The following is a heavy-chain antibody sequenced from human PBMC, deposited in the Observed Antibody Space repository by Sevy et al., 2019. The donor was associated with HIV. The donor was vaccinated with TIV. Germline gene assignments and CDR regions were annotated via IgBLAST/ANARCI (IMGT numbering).Heavy chain of an antibody. Sequence: GGSLRLSCAASGFTFDDYTMHWVRQAPGKGLEWVSLISWDGGSTYYADSVKGRFTISRDNSKNSLYLQMNSLRTEDTALYYCAKEESGGPLDRSGYYGRGGFDYWGQGTLVTVSS. V-gene: IGHV3-43*01. CDR2: ISWDGGST. CDR3: AKEESGGPLDRSGYYGRGGFDY. CDR1: GFTFDDYT. D-gene: IGHD3-22*01. J-gene: IGHJ4*02.